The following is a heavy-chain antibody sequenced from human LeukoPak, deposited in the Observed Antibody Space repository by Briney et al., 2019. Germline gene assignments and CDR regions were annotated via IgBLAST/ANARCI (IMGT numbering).Heavy chain of an antibody. Sequence: ADPVSLPCSLWGRPNNRYYWRGLRQAPGRGLEGVGQIYYCGRKNNKPCLKSRFTISVDKSKNRFTLKLSSVPAADTAVYYGAREILHYYDKSGYYQQGYYFDYWGQGTLVTVSS. D-gene: IGHD3-22*01. CDR2: IYYCGRK. CDR1: GRPNNRYY. J-gene: IGHJ4*02. V-gene: IGHV4-59*01. CDR3: AREILHYYDKSGYYQQGYYFDY.